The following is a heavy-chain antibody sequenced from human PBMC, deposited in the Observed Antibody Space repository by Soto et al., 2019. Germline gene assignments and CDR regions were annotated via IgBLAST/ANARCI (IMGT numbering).Heavy chain of an antibody. V-gene: IGHV1-18*01. J-gene: IGHJ5*02. D-gene: IGHD2-2*01. CDR3: ARVVPGAEAWFGP. CDR1: GYTFSNYG. CDR2: ISLYSDGT. Sequence: VSVKGSWKTSGYTFSNYGSTWVRQAPGQPLEWLGWISLYSDGTNYAQKFQGRVSMTTDTSTTTAYMELRSLRSDDTAVYYCARVVPGAEAWFGPWGQGTLVTVSS.